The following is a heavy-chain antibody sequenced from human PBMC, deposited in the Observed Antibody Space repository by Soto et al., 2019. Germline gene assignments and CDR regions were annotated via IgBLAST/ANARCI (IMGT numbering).Heavy chain of an antibody. CDR1: GYTFSDYF. Sequence: QVQLVQSGAEVKKSGASVKVSCKASGYTFSDYFIQWLRQAPGQGLEWVAWINPKTAATNYAKKFQDRVTLTSGTSFSTAYLELTRLRPDDTAVYYCARIKWGLDYYSGMDVWGQGTAVTVSS. D-gene: IGHD1-26*01. J-gene: IGHJ6*02. CDR2: INPKTAAT. V-gene: IGHV1-2*02. CDR3: ARIKWGLDYYSGMDV.